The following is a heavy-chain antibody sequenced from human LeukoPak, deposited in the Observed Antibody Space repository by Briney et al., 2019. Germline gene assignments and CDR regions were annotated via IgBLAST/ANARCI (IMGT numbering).Heavy chain of an antibody. D-gene: IGHD6-13*01. V-gene: IGHV1-8*03. CDR3: AMGGGQQLASDY. CDR1: GYTFTSYD. Sequence: ASVKVSCNASGYTFTSYDINWVRQATGQGLEWMGWMNPNSGNTGYAQKFQGRVTITRNTSISTAYMELSSLRSEDTAVYYCAMGGGQQLASDYWGREPWSPSPQ. CDR2: MNPNSGNT. J-gene: IGHJ4*02.